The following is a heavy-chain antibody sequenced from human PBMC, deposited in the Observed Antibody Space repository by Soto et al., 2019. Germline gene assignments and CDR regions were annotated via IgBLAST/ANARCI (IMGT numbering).Heavy chain of an antibody. Sequence: SVKVSCKASGYTFTSYAMNWVRQAPGQGLEWMGGIIPIFGTANYAQKFQGRVTITADESTSTAYMELSSLRSEDTAVYYCARDGGGYSGYAFSHHYGMDVWGQGTTVTVSS. J-gene: IGHJ6*02. CDR2: IIPIFGTA. CDR1: GYTFTSYA. D-gene: IGHD5-12*01. CDR3: ARDGGGYSGYAFSHHYGMDV. V-gene: IGHV1-69*13.